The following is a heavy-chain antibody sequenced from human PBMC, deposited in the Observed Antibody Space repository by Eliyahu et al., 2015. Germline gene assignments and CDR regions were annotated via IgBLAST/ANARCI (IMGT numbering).Heavy chain of an antibody. J-gene: IGHJ4*02. CDR3: AAKHDFWSGFFYYFDY. V-gene: IGHV4-39*01. Sequence: QVQLQESGPGLVKPSETLSLTXAVSGGSIXSSRYYWGWIRQPPGKGXEWIGSIYYSGNTYYNPSLKSRLTISVDTSKNQFSLKLSSVTAADTAVYYCAAKHDFWSGFFYYFDYWGQGTLVTVSS. D-gene: IGHD3-3*01. CDR2: IYYSGNT. CDR1: GGSIXSSRYY.